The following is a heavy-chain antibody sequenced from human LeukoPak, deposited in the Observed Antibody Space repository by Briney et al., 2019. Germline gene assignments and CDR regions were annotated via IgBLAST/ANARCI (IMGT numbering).Heavy chain of an antibody. V-gene: IGHV3-30-3*01. J-gene: IGHJ2*01. Sequence: GALRLSCAASGFTLSSYAMHWVRQAPGKGLEWVAVISYDGSNKYYADSVKGRFTISRDNSKNTLSLQMNSLRVEDTAVYYCARDGPPLLVTYPNWYFDLWGRGTLSLSPQ. CDR1: GFTLSSYA. CDR3: ARDGPPLLVTYPNWYFDL. CDR2: ISYDGSNK. D-gene: IGHD3-9*01.